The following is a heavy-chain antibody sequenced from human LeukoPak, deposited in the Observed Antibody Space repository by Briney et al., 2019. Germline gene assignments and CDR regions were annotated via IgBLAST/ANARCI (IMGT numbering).Heavy chain of an antibody. D-gene: IGHD6-13*01. V-gene: IGHV3-23*01. Sequence: GGSLRLSCVASGFTFSSYGMSWVRQAPGKGLEWVSVISGSGGSTYYAESVKGRFTISRDKYKNTLHLQMNSLRAEDTAIYYCAKTRSWYYFDYWGQGTLVTVSS. CDR2: ISGSGGST. J-gene: IGHJ4*02. CDR1: GFTFSSYG. CDR3: AKTRSWYYFDY.